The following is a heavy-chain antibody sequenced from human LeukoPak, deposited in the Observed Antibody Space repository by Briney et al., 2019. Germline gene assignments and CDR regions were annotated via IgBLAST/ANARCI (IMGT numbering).Heavy chain of an antibody. CDR3: ARDLSSNWTNLGY. D-gene: IGHD6-13*01. V-gene: IGHV3-20*04. CDR1: GFTFADYG. J-gene: IGHJ4*02. Sequence: TGVYVRLSCEDSGFTFADYGLSWVRQAPGKGPQWVAGIKWSGANTFYADSVKGRFTIFRDNTKKTLYLQMDNLRGDDTATYYCARDLSSNWTNLGYWGQGTLVTVSS. CDR2: IKWSGANT.